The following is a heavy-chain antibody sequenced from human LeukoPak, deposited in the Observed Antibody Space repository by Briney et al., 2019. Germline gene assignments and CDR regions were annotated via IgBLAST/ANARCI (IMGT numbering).Heavy chain of an antibody. CDR2: INPNSGGT. CDR1: GYTFTGYY. CDR3: ATPGYYASIFQH. Sequence: ASVKVSCKASGYTFTGYYMHWVRQAPGQGLEWMGRINPNSGGTNYAQKFQGRVTMTRDTSISTAYMELSRLRSDDTAVYYCATPGYYASIFQHWGQGTLVTVSS. D-gene: IGHD3-22*01. J-gene: IGHJ1*01. V-gene: IGHV1-2*06.